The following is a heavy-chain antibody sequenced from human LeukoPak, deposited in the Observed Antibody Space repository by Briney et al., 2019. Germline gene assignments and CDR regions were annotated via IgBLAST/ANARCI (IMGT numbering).Heavy chain of an antibody. CDR2: IYHSGST. CDR3: ARDGAYYDILTGYYRLAPFDY. J-gene: IGHJ4*02. CDR1: GYSISSGYY. Sequence: PSETLSLTCTVSGYSISSGYYWGWIRQPPGKGLEWIGSIYHSGSTYYNPSLKSRVTISVDTSKNQFSLKLSSVTAADTAVYYCARDGAYYDILTGYYRLAPFDYWGQGTLVTVSS. D-gene: IGHD3-9*01. V-gene: IGHV4-38-2*02.